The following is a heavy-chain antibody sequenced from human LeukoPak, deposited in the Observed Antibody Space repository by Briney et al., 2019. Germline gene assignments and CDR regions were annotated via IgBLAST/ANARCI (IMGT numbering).Heavy chain of an antibody. D-gene: IGHD3-16*02. Sequence: SETLSLTCTVSGGSISSSSYYWGWIRQPPGKGLEWIGSIHYTGNTYNNPSLKSRVTISVDTSKNQFSLKLTSVTAADTAVYYCARLLGPLAYVWGSSRSKWGQGTLVTVSS. J-gene: IGHJ4*02. CDR3: ARLLGPLAYVWGSSRSK. V-gene: IGHV4-39*07. CDR2: IHYTGNT. CDR1: GGSISSSSYY.